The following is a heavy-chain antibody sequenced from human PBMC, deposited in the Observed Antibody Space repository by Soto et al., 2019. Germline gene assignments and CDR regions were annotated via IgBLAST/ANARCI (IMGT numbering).Heavy chain of an antibody. CDR3: ARFYGDYSNWFDP. V-gene: IGHV4-59*12. CDR1: GDSISSYY. D-gene: IGHD4-17*01. CDR2: IYHSGST. Sequence: PSETLSLTCTVSGDSISSYYWSWIRQPPGKGLEWIGYIYHSGSTNYNPSLKSRVTISVDRSKNQFSLKLSSVTAADTAVYYCARFYGDYSNWFDPWGQGTQVTVSS. J-gene: IGHJ5*02.